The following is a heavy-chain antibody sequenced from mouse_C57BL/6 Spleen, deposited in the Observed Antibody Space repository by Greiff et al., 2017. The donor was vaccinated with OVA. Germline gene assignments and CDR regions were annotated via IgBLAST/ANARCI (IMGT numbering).Heavy chain of an antibody. Sequence: EVQRVESGGGLVKPGGSLKLSCAASGFTFSDYGMHWVRQAPEKGLEWVAYISSGSSTIYYADTVKGRFTISRDNAKNTLFLQMTSLRSEDTAMYYCARPYDYDVYYAMDYWGQGTSVTVSS. V-gene: IGHV5-17*01. D-gene: IGHD2-4*01. CDR1: GFTFSDYG. CDR3: ARPYDYDVYYAMDY. J-gene: IGHJ4*01. CDR2: ISSGSSTI.